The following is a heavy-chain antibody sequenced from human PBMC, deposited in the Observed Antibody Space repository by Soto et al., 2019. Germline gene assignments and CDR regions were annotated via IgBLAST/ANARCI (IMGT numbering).Heavy chain of an antibody. CDR3: QKGTAVPYQWFDS. V-gene: IGHV3-30*18. D-gene: IGHD6-19*01. CDR2: ISHDGTDR. Sequence: QVELVESGGGVVQPGRSLRLSCEASGFSFSAYGMHWVRQAPGKGLEWVAAISHDGTDRYYAESVKGRFTISRDNSKNTMYLQMNSLRSEDEAIYSCQKGTAVPYQWFDSWGHGTLVNVSS. J-gene: IGHJ5*01. CDR1: GFSFSAYG.